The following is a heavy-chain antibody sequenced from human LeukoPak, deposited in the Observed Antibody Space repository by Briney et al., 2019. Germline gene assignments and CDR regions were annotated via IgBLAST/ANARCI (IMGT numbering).Heavy chain of an antibody. Sequence: GGSLRLSCGASGFTFSSYWMTWVRQAPGKGLEWVAHIKEDGSEKYYVDSVKGRFTISRDNAKNSLYLQMNSLRAEDTALYYCASGYCGGDCYTIDYWGQGTLVTVSS. J-gene: IGHJ4*02. D-gene: IGHD2-21*01. CDR1: GFTFSSYW. CDR2: IKEDGSEK. V-gene: IGHV3-7*01. CDR3: ASGYCGGDCYTIDY.